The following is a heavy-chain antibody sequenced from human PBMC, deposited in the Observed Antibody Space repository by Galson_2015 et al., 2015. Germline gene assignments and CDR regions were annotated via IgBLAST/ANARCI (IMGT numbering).Heavy chain of an antibody. CDR2: IYPADSDT. V-gene: IGHV5-51*03. Sequence: QSGAEVKKPGESLKISCKASGYTFTDYWIGWVRQMPGKGLEWMGIIYPADSDTIFSTSFQGQVTMSADKSINTAYLQWSSLKASDSAMYDCARRAVGATVWSWVPSDHWGQGTLVTVSS. J-gene: IGHJ4*02. D-gene: IGHD1-26*01. CDR1: GYTFTDYW. CDR3: ARRAVGATVWSWVPSDH.